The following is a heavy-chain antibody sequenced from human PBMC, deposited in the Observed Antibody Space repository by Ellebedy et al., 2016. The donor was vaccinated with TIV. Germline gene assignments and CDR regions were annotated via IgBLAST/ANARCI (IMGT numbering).Heavy chain of an antibody. CDR1: GFTFNNYP. J-gene: IGHJ4*02. D-gene: IGHD4-17*01. Sequence: GESLKISCAASGFTFNNYPIHWVRQAPGKGLEWLTVIASDGSNKHYADSVKGRFTISRDNSKNTLYLQMNRLRTEDTAVYYCARVTTLATGTGYYFDFWGQGTLVTVSS. V-gene: IGHV3-30-3*01. CDR2: IASDGSNK. CDR3: ARVTTLATGTGYYFDF.